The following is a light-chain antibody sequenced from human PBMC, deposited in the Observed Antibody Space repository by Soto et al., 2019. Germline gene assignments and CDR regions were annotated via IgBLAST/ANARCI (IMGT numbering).Light chain of an antibody. J-gene: IGKJ5*01. CDR1: QSVNRY. CDR2: DAS. CDR3: QQRSNWPPWT. V-gene: IGKV3-11*01. Sequence: EIVLTQSPATLSLSPGDRATLSCRASQSVNRYLAWYQQKPGQAPRLLISDASNRATGIPARFSGSGSGTDFTLTVSSLEPEDFAVYYCQQRSNWPPWTFGQGTRLEIK.